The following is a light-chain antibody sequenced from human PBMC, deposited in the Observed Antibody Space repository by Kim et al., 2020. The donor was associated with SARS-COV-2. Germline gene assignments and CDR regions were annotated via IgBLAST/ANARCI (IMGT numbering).Light chain of an antibody. CDR1: QSVSDNY. Sequence: EIVLTQYPGTLSLSPEERATLTCRASQSVSDNYLAWYQQKPGQAPRLLIYGASSRATGIPHRFSGSGSGTDFTLTISRLEPEDFAVYYCQQYGTSPSCTYGQGTKLK. CDR3: QQYGTSPSCT. CDR2: GAS. V-gene: IGKV3-20*01. J-gene: IGKJ2*02.